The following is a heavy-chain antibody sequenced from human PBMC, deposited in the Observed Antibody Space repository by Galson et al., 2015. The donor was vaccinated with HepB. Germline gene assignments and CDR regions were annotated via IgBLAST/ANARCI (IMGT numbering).Heavy chain of an antibody. CDR3: SRSTVTTSYMDV. CDR1: GFIFDDYA. Sequence: SLRLSCAASGFIFDDYAMHWVRQAPGKGLEWVSGIGWNSGSIGYADSVKGRFTISRDNAKKSLYLQMNSLRAEDTALYYCSRSTVTTSYMDVWGQGTTVTVSS. J-gene: IGHJ6*02. D-gene: IGHD4-17*01. V-gene: IGHV3-9*01. CDR2: IGWNSGSI.